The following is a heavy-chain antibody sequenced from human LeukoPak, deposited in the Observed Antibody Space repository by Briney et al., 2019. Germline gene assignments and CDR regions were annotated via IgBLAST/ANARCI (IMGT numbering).Heavy chain of an antibody. V-gene: IGHV3-23*01. CDR2: ISGSGGST. Sequence: GGSLRLSCAASGFTFSNYAMSWVRQAPGKGLEWVSTISGSGGSTYYADSVKGRFTISRDNSKNTLYLQMNSLRAEDTAVYCCAKDYSGGWYTDGGQETLVTVSS. D-gene: IGHD6-19*01. CDR3: AKDYSGGWYTD. J-gene: IGHJ4*02. CDR1: GFTFSNYA.